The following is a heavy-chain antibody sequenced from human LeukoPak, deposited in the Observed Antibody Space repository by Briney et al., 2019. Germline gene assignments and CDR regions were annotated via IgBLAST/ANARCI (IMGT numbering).Heavy chain of an antibody. V-gene: IGHV3-7*01. J-gene: IGHJ4*02. Sequence: GSLRLSCAASGFTFSRYWMNWVRQAPGKGLEWVANIKEDGGEKHYVDSVKGRFTISRDNAKNSLYLQMHSLRAEDTAVYYCARDRWSGTSRLFDFWGQGTLVTVSS. CDR1: GFTFSRYW. CDR2: IKEDGGEK. CDR3: ARDRWSGTSRLFDF. D-gene: IGHD3-3*01.